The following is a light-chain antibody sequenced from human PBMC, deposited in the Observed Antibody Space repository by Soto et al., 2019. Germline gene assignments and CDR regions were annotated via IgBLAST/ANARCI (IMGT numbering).Light chain of an antibody. CDR3: LHDYSYPRT. CDR1: QAIRND. V-gene: IGKV1-6*01. CDR2: TAS. J-gene: IGKJ1*01. Sequence: AIQMTQSPSSLSASVGDRVIITCRASQAIRNDSGWYQQKPGKAPKLLIYTASTLQSGVPSRFSGSGSGADFTLTIRSLQPEDSATYYCLHDYSYPRTFGQGTKVEIK.